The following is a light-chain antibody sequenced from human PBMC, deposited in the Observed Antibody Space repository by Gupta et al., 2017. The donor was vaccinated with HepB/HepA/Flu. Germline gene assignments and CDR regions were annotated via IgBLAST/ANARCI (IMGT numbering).Light chain of an antibody. V-gene: IGLV2-14*03. CDR2: DVT. CDR3: SSYTTSSSVV. Sequence: QSALSQPASVSGSPGQSITIPCPGTSSDVGAYNYVSWYQQHPGKAPKVVIYDVTNRPSGVSNRFSGSKSGNTASLTISGLQAEDEADYYCSSYTTSSSVVFGGGTKVTVL. CDR1: SSDVGAYNY. J-gene: IGLJ2*01.